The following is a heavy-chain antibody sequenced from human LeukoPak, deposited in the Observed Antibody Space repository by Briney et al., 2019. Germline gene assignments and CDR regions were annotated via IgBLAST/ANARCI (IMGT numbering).Heavy chain of an antibody. J-gene: IGHJ4*02. V-gene: IGHV3-21*01. CDR2: ISISSSYI. CDR3: ARDKGLDY. Sequence: NSGRCLRLACAASGSTVSSYSMNWVRQAPGKGREWVSSISISSSYIYYADSVDGRSTISRDNAKNSLYLQTSTLRAEDMAVYSCARDKGLDYWGQGTLVTVSS. CDR1: GSTVSSYS.